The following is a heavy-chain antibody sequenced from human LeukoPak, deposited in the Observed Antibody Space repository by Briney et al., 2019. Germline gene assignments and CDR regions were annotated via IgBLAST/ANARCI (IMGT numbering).Heavy chain of an antibody. Sequence: GGSLRLSCAASGFTFSNYAMSWVRQAPGKGLEWVSSICASGSSTYYADSVKGRVTISRDNSKNTLYLQMNSLRAEETAVYYCAKDPDGLWSWGQGTLVTVSS. CDR1: GFTFSNYA. D-gene: IGHD4/OR15-4a*01. CDR2: ICASGSST. J-gene: IGHJ5*02. CDR3: AKDPDGLWS. V-gene: IGHV3-23*01.